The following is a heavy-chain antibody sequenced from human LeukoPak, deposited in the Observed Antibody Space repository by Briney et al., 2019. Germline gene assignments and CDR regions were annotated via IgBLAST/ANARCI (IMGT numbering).Heavy chain of an antibody. Sequence: GGSLRLSCAASVISFSTYAMSWVRQAPGKGLEWVSTISGSGDSTCYAGSVKGRFTISRDNSKNTLYLQMNSLRADDTALYYCAKGHSDYGTGFDCLGPGALVTVSS. D-gene: IGHD4-17*01. CDR3: AKGHSDYGTGFDC. V-gene: IGHV3-23*01. J-gene: IGHJ4*02. CDR2: ISGSGDST. CDR1: VISFSTYA.